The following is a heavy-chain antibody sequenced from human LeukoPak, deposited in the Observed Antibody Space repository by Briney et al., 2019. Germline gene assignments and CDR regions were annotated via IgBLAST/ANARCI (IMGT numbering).Heavy chain of an antibody. D-gene: IGHD4-17*01. Sequence: TGGSLRLSCAASGFTFSSYAMSWVRQAPGKGLEWVSAIDGGGGSTYYADSVKGRFTISRDNSRNTLYMQMNSLRAEDTAVYYCAKVNGGYRWGQGTLVTVSS. CDR3: AKVNGGYR. CDR2: IDGGGGST. V-gene: IGHV3-23*01. J-gene: IGHJ4*02. CDR1: GFTFSSYA.